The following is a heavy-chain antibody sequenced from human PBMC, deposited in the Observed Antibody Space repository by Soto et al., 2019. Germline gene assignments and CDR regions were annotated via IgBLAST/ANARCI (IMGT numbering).Heavy chain of an antibody. Sequence: PSETLSLTCAVSGGSTRSSNWWTCVRQPPGKGLEWIGEIYHSGSTNYNPSLKRRVSISVDKSKKQFSLKVNSATAADTAVYYCAGTNKIAARFPVMDVWGQGTTVTVSS. J-gene: IGHJ6*02. CDR1: GGSTRSSNW. D-gene: IGHD6-6*01. CDR3: AGTNKIAARFPVMDV. V-gene: IGHV4-4*02. CDR2: IYHSGST.